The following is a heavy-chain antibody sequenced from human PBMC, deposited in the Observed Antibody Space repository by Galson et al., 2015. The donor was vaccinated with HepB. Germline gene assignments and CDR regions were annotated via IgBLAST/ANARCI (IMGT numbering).Heavy chain of an antibody. Sequence: SVKVSCKASGYTFTSYYMPWVRQAPGQGLEWMGIINPSGGSTSCAQKFQGRVTMTRDTSTSTVYMELSSLRSEDTAVYYCARDHRDDYSNRYGMDVWGQGTTVTDSS. CDR3: ARDHRDDYSNRYGMDV. CDR1: GYTFTSYY. V-gene: IGHV1-46*01. D-gene: IGHD4-11*01. CDR2: INPSGGST. J-gene: IGHJ6*02.